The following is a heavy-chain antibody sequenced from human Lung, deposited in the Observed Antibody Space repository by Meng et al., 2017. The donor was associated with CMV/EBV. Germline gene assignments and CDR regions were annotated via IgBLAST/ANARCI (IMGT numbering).Heavy chain of an antibody. Sequence: QGPLGGSGPALVKPAEPLSLTCAVSGDSITNHNWWAWVRQPPGKGLEWIGEIPHRGSSAYNPSLKSRVSMSIDKSKNQFSLKLTSVTAADTAVYHCLRGSGGSVWGQGTLVTVSS. D-gene: IGHD3-10*01. CDR1: GDSITNHNW. J-gene: IGHJ1*01. CDR2: IPHRGSS. CDR3: LRGSGGSV. V-gene: IGHV4-4*02.